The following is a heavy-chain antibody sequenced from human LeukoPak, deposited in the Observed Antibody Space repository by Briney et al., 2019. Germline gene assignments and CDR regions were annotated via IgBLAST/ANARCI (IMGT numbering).Heavy chain of an antibody. CDR1: EFTFSNYW. V-gene: IGHV3-74*01. Sequence: GGSLRLSCAASEFTFSNYWMHWVRQAPGKGLVWVSRINSDGSSTAYADSVKGRFTIPRDNAKNTPYLQMNSLRAEDTAVYYCASAGHDYSGDFFDYWGQGTLVTVSS. CDR3: ASAGHDYSGDFFDY. D-gene: IGHD4-23*01. CDR2: INSDGSST. J-gene: IGHJ4*02.